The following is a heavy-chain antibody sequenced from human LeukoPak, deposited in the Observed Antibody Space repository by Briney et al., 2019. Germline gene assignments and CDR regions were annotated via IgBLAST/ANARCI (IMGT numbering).Heavy chain of an antibody. CDR2: IYPGDSDT. J-gene: IGHJ6*02. CDR3: ARPNNYYGSGRYGMDV. CDR1: GYSFTSYW. Sequence: GESLQISCKGSGYSFTSYWIGWARQMPGKGLEWMGIIYPGDSDTRYSPSFQGQVTISADKSISTAYLQWSSLKASDTAMYYCARPNNYYGSGRYGMDVWGQGTTVTVSS. V-gene: IGHV5-51*01. D-gene: IGHD3-10*01.